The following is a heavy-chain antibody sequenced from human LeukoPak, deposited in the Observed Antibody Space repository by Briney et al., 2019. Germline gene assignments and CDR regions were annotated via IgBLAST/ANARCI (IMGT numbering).Heavy chain of an antibody. CDR3: ASCDGGYYDSSGYFNY. CDR2: IYYSGST. J-gene: IGHJ4*02. V-gene: IGHV4-30-4*01. CDR1: GGSISSGDYY. Sequence: SQTLSLTCTVSGGSISSGDYYWSWIRQPPGKGLEWIGYIYYSGSTYYNPSLKSRVTISVDTSKNQFSLKLSSVTAADTAVYYCASCDGGYYDSSGYFNYWGQGTLVTVSS. D-gene: IGHD3-22*01.